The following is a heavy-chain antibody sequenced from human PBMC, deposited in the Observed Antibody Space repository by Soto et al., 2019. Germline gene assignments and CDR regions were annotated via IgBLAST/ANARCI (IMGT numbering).Heavy chain of an antibody. CDR3: AKSHYSDTDYYYQGMDV. J-gene: IGHJ6*02. V-gene: IGHV3-30*18. CDR2: ISNDGNKK. D-gene: IGHD4-4*01. Sequence: QVQLVESGGGVVQPGRSLRLSCAASGFTFSSYGMHWVRQAPGKGLEWVAVISNDGNKKYYADSVKGRFTSSRDNYKNTLYLQMNSLREEDTAVYYCAKSHYSDTDYYYQGMDVWGQGTTVTVSS. CDR1: GFTFSSYG.